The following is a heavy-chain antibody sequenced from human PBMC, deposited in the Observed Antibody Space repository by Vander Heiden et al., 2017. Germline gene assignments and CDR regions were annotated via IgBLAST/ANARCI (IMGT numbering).Heavy chain of an antibody. D-gene: IGHD6-19*01. CDR2: ISGTYGNT. CDR3: ARGGAWLQPHLDN. CDR1: GFTFSTYV. V-gene: IGHV3-23*01. J-gene: IGHJ4*02. Sequence: GSLRLSCVASGFTFSTYVMTWVRQAPGQGLAWVSTISGTYGNTYYADSVMGRFTISRDNSNNTFFLQMNSLRADDTAIYYCARGGAWLQPHLDNWGQGTLVTVSS.